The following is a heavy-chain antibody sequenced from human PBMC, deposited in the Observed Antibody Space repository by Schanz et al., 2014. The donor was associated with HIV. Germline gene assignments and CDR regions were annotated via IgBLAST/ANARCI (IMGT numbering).Heavy chain of an antibody. D-gene: IGHD3-3*02. V-gene: IGHV1-69*01. CDR3: ARAAFSSEYYYGMDV. J-gene: IGHJ6*02. CDR1: GGTFNSHG. Sequence: QVQLVQSGAALRKPGTSVKVSCMVPGGTFNSHGFGWVRQAPGQGLEWMGGIIPIFGTANYAQKFQGRVTIIADESTSTAYMELSSLRSADTAVYFCARAAFSSEYYYGMDVWGQGTTVTVSS. CDR2: IIPIFGTA.